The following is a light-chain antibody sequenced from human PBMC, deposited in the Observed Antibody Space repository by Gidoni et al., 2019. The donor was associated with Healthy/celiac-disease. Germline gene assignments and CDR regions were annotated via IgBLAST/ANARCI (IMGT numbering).Light chain of an antibody. CDR3: HQSSSLPRT. Sequence: ESLLPQSPDFQSVTPKEKVSITCRASRSISSSLHWYQQKPDQSPKLLIKYASQSFAGVPSRFSGSGSGTDFTLIINSLEAEDAATYYCHQSSSLPRTFGPGTKVDIK. CDR2: YAS. CDR1: RSISSS. J-gene: IGKJ3*01. V-gene: IGKV6-21*01.